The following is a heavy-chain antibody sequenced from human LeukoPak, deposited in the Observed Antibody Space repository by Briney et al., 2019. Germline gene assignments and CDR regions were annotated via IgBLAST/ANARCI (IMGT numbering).Heavy chain of an antibody. J-gene: IGHJ4*02. V-gene: IGHV3-30*02. CDR1: GFTFSSYG. CDR2: IRCDGSNK. CDR3: AKDRQWLVAYYFDY. D-gene: IGHD6-19*01. Sequence: GGSLRLSCAASGFTFSSYGMHWVRQAPGKGLEWVAFIRCDGSNKYYADSVKGRFTISRDNSKNTLYLQMDSLRAEDTAVYYCAKDRQWLVAYYFDYWGQGTLVTVSS.